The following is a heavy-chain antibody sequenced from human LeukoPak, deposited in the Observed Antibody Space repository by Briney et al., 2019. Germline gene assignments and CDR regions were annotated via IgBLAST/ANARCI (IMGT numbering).Heavy chain of an antibody. V-gene: IGHV4-59*01. D-gene: IGHD3-3*01. CDR3: ARSHYDFWSGYLSY. CDR1: GGSISSYY. CDR2: IYYSGST. J-gene: IGHJ4*02. Sequence: SETLSLTCTVSGGSISSYYWSWIRQPPGKGLEWIGYIYYSGSTNYNPSLKSRVTISVDTSKNQFSLRLSSVTAADTAVYYCARSHYDFWSGYLSYWGQGTLVTVSS.